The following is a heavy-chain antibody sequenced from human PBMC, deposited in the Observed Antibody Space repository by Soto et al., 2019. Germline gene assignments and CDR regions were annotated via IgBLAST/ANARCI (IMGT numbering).Heavy chain of an antibody. V-gene: IGHV4-39*01. CDR1: NGSVSSTLSY. J-gene: IGHJ4*02. Sequence: SETRSLTCSFSNGSVSSTLSYSGSIRQPPGKRPQWIGVIYFSGITTYNPSLKSRVTISVDTSNNQFSLELSSVTATDTAVYYCVRQPYGAYRYFFDNWGEGT. CDR2: IYFSGIT. D-gene: IGHD5-18*01. CDR3: VRQPYGAYRYFFDN.